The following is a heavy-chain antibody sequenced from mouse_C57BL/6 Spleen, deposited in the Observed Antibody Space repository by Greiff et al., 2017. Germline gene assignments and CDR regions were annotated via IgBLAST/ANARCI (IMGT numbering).Heavy chain of an antibody. CDR3: ASDQFFDD. CDR1: GFTFSDYY. V-gene: IGHV5-16*01. J-gene: IGHJ2*01. CDR2: INYDGSST. Sequence: EVKLVESEGGLVQPGSSMKLSCTASGFTFSDYYMAWVRQVPEKGLEWVANINYDGSSTYYLDSLKSRFIISRDNAKNILYLQMSSLKSEDTATYYCASDQFFDDWGQGTTLTVSA.